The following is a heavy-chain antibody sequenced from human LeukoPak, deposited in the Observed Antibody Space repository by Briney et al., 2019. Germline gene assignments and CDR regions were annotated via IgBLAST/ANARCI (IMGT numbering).Heavy chain of an antibody. CDR3: ARGDEMTTVPNDY. CDR2: INHSGST. CDR1: GGSFSGYY. Sequence: SETLSLTCAVYGGSFSGYYWSWIRQPPGKGLEWIGEINHSGSTNYNPSLKSRVTISVDTSKNQFSLKLSSVTAADTAVYYCARGDEMTTVPNDYWGQGTLVTVSS. D-gene: IGHD4-17*01. J-gene: IGHJ4*02. V-gene: IGHV4-34*01.